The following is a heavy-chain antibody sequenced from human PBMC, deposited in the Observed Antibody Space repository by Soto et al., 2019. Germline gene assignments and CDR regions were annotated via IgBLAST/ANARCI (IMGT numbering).Heavy chain of an antibody. V-gene: IGHV1-69*13. CDR1: GGTFSSYA. J-gene: IGHJ4*02. CDR2: ITPIFGTA. CDR3: ARGRGAFVVVPAIDY. Sequence: SVKVSCKASGGTFSSYAISWVRQAPGQGLEWMGGITPIFGTANYAQKFQGRVTITADESTSTACMELSSLRSEDTAVYYCARGRGAFVVVPAIDYWGQGTLVTVSS. D-gene: IGHD2-21*02.